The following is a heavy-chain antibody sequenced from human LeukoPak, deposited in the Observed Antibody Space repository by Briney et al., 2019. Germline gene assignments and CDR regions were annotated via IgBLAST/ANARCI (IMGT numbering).Heavy chain of an antibody. J-gene: IGHJ6*02. CDR1: GFTVSSNY. CDR3: ARVAAAGQGSYYYYGMDV. V-gene: IGHV3-66*01. CDR2: IYSGGST. D-gene: IGHD6-13*01. Sequence: GGFLRLSCAASGFTVSSNYMSWVRQAPGKGLEWVSVIYSGGSTYYADSVKGRFTISRDNSKNTLYLQMNSLRAEDTAVYYCARVAAAGQGSYYYYGMDVWGQGTTVTVSS.